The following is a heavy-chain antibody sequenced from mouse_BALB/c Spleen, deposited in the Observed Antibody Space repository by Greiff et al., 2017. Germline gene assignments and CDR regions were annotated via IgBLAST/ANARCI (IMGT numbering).Heavy chain of an antibody. J-gene: IGHJ1*01. CDR2: IRNKANGYTT. Sequence: EVHLVESGGGLVQPGGSLRLSCATSGFTFTDYYMSWVRQPPGKALGWLGFIRNKANGYTTEYSASVKGRFTISRDNSQSILYLQMNTLRAEDSATYYCARDWYFDVWGAGTTVTVSS. CDR3: ARDWYFDV. V-gene: IGHV7-3*02. CDR1: GFTFTDYY.